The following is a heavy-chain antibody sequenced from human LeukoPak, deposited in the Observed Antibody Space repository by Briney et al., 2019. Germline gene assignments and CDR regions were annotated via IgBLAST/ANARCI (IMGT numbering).Heavy chain of an antibody. CDR3: VRGYNYGRVLDY. D-gene: IGHD5-18*01. J-gene: IGHJ4*02. Sequence: GGSLRLSCAASGFTFSGYAMHWVRQAPGKGLEYVSAISSYGDTTYYANSVKGRFTISSDNSKSTLSLQMGSLRADDMAVYYCVRGYNYGRVLDYWGQGTLVTVSS. CDR2: ISSYGDTT. CDR1: GFTFSGYA. V-gene: IGHV3-64*01.